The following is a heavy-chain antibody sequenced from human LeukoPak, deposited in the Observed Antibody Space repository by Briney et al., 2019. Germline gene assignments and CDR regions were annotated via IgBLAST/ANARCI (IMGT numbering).Heavy chain of an antibody. Sequence: PGGSLKLSCAASGLTFSGSALHWVRQPPGKGLEWLGRIRSKPNIYATAYAASVRGRFTISRDDSKNTTYLQMSGLKTEDTAVYYCTQTVDTALVDFFDPWGQGTLVTVSS. CDR2: IRSKPNIYAT. V-gene: IGHV3-73*01. D-gene: IGHD5-18*01. J-gene: IGHJ5*02. CDR1: GLTFSGSA. CDR3: TQTVDTALVDFFDP.